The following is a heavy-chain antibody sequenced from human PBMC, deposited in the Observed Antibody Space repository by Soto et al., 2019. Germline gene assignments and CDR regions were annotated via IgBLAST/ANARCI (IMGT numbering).Heavy chain of an antibody. CDR3: ARDVNCSGGSCYSVFDY. V-gene: IGHV3-21*01. Sequence: GGSLKLSCAASGFTFSSYSMNWVRQAPGKGLEWVSSISSSSSYIYYADSVKGRFTISRDNAKNSLYLQMNSLRAEDTAVYYCARDVNCSGGSCYSVFDYWGQGTLVTVSS. D-gene: IGHD2-15*01. CDR1: GFTFSSYS. J-gene: IGHJ4*02. CDR2: ISSSSSYI.